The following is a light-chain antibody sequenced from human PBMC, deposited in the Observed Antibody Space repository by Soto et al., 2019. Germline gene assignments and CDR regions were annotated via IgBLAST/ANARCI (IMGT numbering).Light chain of an antibody. CDR3: QQYNNWPLS. CDR1: QAVNTR. J-gene: IGKJ1*01. CDR2: LAS. Sequence: EIVLTQSPATLSSFPGDRVTLSCRASQAVNTRLAWYQHKPGQAPRLLIYLASNRAAGVPARFSGSGSGTEFTLTISSLQSEDFAVYCCQQYNNWPLSFGQGTKVDIK. V-gene: IGKV3D-15*01.